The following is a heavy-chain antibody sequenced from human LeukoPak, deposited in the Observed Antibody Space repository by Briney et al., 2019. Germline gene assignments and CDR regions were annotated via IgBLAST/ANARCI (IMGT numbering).Heavy chain of an antibody. CDR3: ARDQSMGQSYYFDY. J-gene: IGHJ4*02. Sequence: KPSETLSLTCTVSGGSIGSYYWSWIRQPPGKGLEWIGYIYYSGSTNYNPSLKSRVTISVDKSKNQFSLKLSSVTAADTAVYYCARDQSMGQSYYFDYWGQGALVTVSS. V-gene: IGHV4-59*12. CDR1: GGSIGSYY. CDR2: IYYSGST. D-gene: IGHD2-21*01.